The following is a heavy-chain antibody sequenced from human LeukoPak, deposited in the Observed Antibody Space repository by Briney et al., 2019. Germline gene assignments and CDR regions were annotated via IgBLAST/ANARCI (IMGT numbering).Heavy chain of an antibody. CDR3: ARDPETEPYYYYYGMDV. V-gene: IGHV1-69*04. D-gene: IGHD1-14*01. CDR2: IFPILGIA. J-gene: IGHJ6*02. Sequence: SVKVSCKASGGTFSSYAISWVRQAPGQGLEWMGRIFPILGIANYAQKFQGRVTITADKSTSTAYMELSSLRSEDTAVYYCARDPETEPYYYYYGMDVWGQGTTVTVSS. CDR1: GGTFSSYA.